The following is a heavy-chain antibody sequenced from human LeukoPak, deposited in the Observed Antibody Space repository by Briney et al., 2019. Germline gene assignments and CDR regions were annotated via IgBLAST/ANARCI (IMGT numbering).Heavy chain of an antibody. V-gene: IGHV3-30*02. Sequence: GGSLRLSCAASGFTFSWNGMHWVRQAPGKGLEWVAFVKPGGNSKYYPDSVRGRFTISKDNSKKMLYLQMESLRVEDTAVYYCAKDYNWGWDYWGQGSLVIVSS. CDR2: VKPGGNSK. D-gene: IGHD7-27*01. J-gene: IGHJ4*02. CDR3: AKDYNWGWDY. CDR1: GFTFSWNG.